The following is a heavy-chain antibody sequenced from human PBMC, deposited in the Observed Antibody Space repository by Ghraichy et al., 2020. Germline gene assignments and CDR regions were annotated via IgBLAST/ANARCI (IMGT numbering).Heavy chain of an antibody. D-gene: IGHD4-11*01. V-gene: IGHV3-48*02. CDR1: GLTFSTSG. CDR2: ISSGGSTI. CDR3: ARVPYRRMTTVPVHFGY. Sequence: GGSLRLSCAASGLTFSTSGMNWVRQAPGKGLEWVSYISSGGSTIYYADSVKGRFTISRDNAKNSLYLQMNSLRDEDTAVYYCARVPYRRMTTVPVHFGYWGQGTLVTVSS. J-gene: IGHJ4*02.